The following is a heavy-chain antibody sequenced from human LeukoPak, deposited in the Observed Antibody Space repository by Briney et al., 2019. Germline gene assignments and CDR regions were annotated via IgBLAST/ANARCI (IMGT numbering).Heavy chain of an antibody. V-gene: IGHV4-4*07. CDR1: GGSISSYY. CDR2: IYTSGST. J-gene: IGHJ6*02. CDR3: ARGSYVRSIAARPPYYYYGMDV. D-gene: IGHD6-6*01. Sequence: SETLSLTCTVSGGSISSYYRSWIRQPAGKGLEWIGRIYTSGSTNYNPSLKSRVTMSVDTSKNQFSLKLSSVTAADTAVYYCARGSYVRSIAARPPYYYYGMDVWGQETTVTVSS.